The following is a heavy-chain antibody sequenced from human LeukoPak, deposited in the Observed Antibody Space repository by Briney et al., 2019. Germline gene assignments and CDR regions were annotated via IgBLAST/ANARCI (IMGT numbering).Heavy chain of an antibody. J-gene: IGHJ3*02. D-gene: IGHD5-24*01. Sequence: ASVKVSCKASGYTFTDYYLHWVRQAPGQGLEWMGWINPNSGGTNYAQKFQGRVTMTRDTSISTAYMELSRLRSDDTAVYYCAKERWLHEDAFDIWGQGTMVTVSS. CDR3: AKERWLHEDAFDI. V-gene: IGHV1-2*02. CDR2: INPNSGGT. CDR1: GYTFTDYY.